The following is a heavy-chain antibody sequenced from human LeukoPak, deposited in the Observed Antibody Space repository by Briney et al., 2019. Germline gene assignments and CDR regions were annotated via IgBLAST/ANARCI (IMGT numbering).Heavy chain of an antibody. CDR3: ASKSYSFDY. CDR2: ISYDGGNK. Sequence: GGSLRLSCAASGFTFSSYAMHWVRQAPGKGLEWVAVISYDGGNKYYADSVKGRFTISRDNSKNTLYLQMNSLRAEDTAVYYCASKSYSFDYWGQGTLVTVSS. D-gene: IGHD1-26*01. V-gene: IGHV3-30*01. CDR1: GFTFSSYA. J-gene: IGHJ4*02.